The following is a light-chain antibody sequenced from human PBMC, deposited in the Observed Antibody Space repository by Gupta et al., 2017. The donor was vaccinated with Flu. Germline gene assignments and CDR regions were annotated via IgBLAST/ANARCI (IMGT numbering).Light chain of an antibody. CDR1: QSVSSY. Sequence: SPATLSLSPGERATLSCRASQSVSSYLAWYQQKPGQAPRLLIYDASNRATGIPARFSGSGSGXDFTLTXSSLEPEDFAVYYCQQRSNSYTFGXGTKVDIK. V-gene: IGKV3-11*01. CDR3: QQRSNSYT. J-gene: IGKJ3*01. CDR2: DAS.